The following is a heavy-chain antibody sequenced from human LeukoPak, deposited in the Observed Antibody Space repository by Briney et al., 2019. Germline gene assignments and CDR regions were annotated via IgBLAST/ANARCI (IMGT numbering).Heavy chain of an antibody. CDR1: GFIFIGYG. D-gene: IGHD3-3*02. J-gene: IGHJ6*04. CDR3: AKEGAASWDVDV. CDR2: IRPDGHNK. Sequence: PGGSLRLSCAASGFIFIGYGMHWVRQAPGKGPEWVAFIRPDGHNKYYADSVKGRFMISRDSSKNTVDLQMNSLRGDDTAMYYCAKEGAASWDVDVWGKGTTVTVSS. V-gene: IGHV3-30*02.